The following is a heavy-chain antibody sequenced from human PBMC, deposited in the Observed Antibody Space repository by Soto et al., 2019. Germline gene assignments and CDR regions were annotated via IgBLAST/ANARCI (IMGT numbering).Heavy chain of an antibody. CDR2: INPSGGST. CDR3: ARDREQWLDYYFDY. CDR1: GYTFTSYY. Sequence: ASVKVSCKASGYTFTSYYMHWVRQAPGQVLEWMGIINPSGGSTSYAQKFQGRVTITRDTSTSTVYMELSSLRSEDTAVDYCARDREQWLDYYFDYWGQGTLVTVSS. J-gene: IGHJ4*02. V-gene: IGHV1-46*01. D-gene: IGHD6-19*01.